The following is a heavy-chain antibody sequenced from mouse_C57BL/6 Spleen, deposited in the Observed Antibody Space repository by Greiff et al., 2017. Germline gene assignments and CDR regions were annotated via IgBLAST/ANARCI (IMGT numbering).Heavy chain of an antibody. V-gene: IGHV1-52*01. CDR3: AREFITTVVATDYFDY. Sequence: VQLQQPGAELVRPGSSVKLSCKASGYTFTSYWMHWVKQRPIQGLEWIGNIDPSDSETHYNQKFKDKATLTVDKSSSTAYMQLSSLTSEDSAVYYSAREFITTVVATDYFDYWGQGTTRTVSS. CDR2: IDPSDSET. J-gene: IGHJ2*01. D-gene: IGHD1-1*01. CDR1: GYTFTSYW.